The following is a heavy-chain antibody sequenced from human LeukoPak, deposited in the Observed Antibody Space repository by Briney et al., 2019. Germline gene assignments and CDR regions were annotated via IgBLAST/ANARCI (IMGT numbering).Heavy chain of an antibody. CDR2: ISDSGGTA. V-gene: IGHV3-23*01. Sequence: PGGSLRLSCGASGFTFSNYAMSWVRRAPGKGLEWVSVISDSGGTAYYADSVKGRFTISRDNAKNSLYLQLNSLRAEDTAVYYCVATTVTTSLDYYYYYMDVWGKGTMVTVSS. CDR3: VATTVTTSLDYYYYYMDV. J-gene: IGHJ6*03. CDR1: GFTFSNYA. D-gene: IGHD4-17*01.